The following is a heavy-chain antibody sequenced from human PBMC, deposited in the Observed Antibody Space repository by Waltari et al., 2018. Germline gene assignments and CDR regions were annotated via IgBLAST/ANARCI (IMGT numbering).Heavy chain of an antibody. CDR2: ISYDGSNK. J-gene: IGHJ4*02. Sequence: QVQLVESGGGVVQPGRSLRLSCAASGFTFSSYAMHWVRQAPGKGLEWVAVISYDGSNKYYAESVKGRFTISRDNSRNTLFLQMNSLRAEDTALYYCASGSIFGVVLRLPDEYWGQGTLVTVSS. CDR3: ASGSIFGVVLRLPDEY. V-gene: IGHV3-30*01. D-gene: IGHD3-3*01. CDR1: GFTFSSYA.